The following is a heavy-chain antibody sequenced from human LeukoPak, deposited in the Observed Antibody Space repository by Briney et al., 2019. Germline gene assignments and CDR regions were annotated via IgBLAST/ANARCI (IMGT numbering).Heavy chain of an antibody. CDR1: GASISSSNW. CDR2: ISHSGST. J-gene: IGHJ6*03. D-gene: IGHD2-2*01. V-gene: IGHV4-4*02. Sequence: SETLSLTCAVSGASISSSNWWSWVRQPPGKGLEWIGEISHSGSTNYNPSLKSRVTISVDKSKNQFSLKLSSVTAADTAVYYCARGDCSSTICYSPMDVWGKGTTVTVSS. CDR3: ARGDCSSTICYSPMDV.